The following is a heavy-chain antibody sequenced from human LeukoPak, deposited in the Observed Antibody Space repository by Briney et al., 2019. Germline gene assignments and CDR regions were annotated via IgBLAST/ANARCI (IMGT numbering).Heavy chain of an antibody. V-gene: IGHV4-61*02. CDR3: ARVVEQLALTHYYYYMDV. J-gene: IGHJ6*03. CDR1: GGSISSGSYY. D-gene: IGHD6-6*01. CDR2: IYTSGST. Sequence: PSGTLSLTCTVSGGSISSGSYYWSWIRQPAGKGLEWIGRIYTSGSTNYNPSLKSRVIISVDTSKNQFSLKLSSVTAADTAVYYCARVVEQLALTHYYYYMDVWGKGTTVTVSS.